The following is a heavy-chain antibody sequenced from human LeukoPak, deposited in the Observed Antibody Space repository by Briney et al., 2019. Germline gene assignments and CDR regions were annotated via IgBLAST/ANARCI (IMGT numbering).Heavy chain of an antibody. CDR2: VSYDGSHT. V-gene: IGHV3-30*01. J-gene: IGHJ6*03. CDR3: ARDHVESSGYNPYYHYYYMGV. D-gene: IGHD3-22*01. CDR1: GFTFRNYA. Sequence: GGSLRLSCAASGFTFRNYAMHWVRQAPGKGLEWVATVSYDGSHTYYADSVKGRFTMSRDNSKSTLNLQMNSLRVDDTARYFCARDHVESSGYNPYYHYYYMGVGGKGTTVTVSS.